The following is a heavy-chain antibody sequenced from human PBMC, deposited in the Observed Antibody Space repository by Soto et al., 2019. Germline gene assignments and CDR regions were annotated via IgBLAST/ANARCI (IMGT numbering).Heavy chain of an antibody. CDR3: ARDLWVEPELYYYGMDV. J-gene: IGHJ6*02. D-gene: IGHD1-1*01. Sequence: QVQLQESGPGLVRPSQTLSLTCTVSGDSISSADYYWSWIRQTPGKGLEWIGHIFYLGTTYYNPSLKSRLTISVDTSKNHFSLRLTSVTAADTAVYYCARDLWVEPELYYYGMDVWGQGTTVTVSS. CDR2: IFYLGTT. CDR1: GDSISSADYY. V-gene: IGHV4-30-4*01.